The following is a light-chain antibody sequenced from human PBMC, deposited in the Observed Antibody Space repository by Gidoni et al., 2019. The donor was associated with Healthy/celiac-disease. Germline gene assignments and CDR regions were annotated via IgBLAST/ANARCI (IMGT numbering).Light chain of an antibody. J-gene: IGKJ5*01. V-gene: IGKV3-15*01. CDR3: QQYTSWPPIT. CDR1: QNINSD. Sequence: EIVMTQSPATLSLSPGERVTLSCRASQNINSDLAWYQQKPGQAPRLLICGASTRATGIPARYSGSWCGTDFTLTIGNLQSEDFAVYYCQQYTSWPPITFGQGTRLEIK. CDR2: GAS.